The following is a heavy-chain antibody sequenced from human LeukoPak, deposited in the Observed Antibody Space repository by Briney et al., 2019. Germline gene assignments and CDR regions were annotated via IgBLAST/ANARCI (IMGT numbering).Heavy chain of an antibody. CDR1: GGSFSGYY. Sequence: SETLSLTCAIYGGSFSGYYWSCIRQPPGKGLEWIGEINHSGTTNYNPSLKSRVTISVDTSKNQFSLKLNSVTAADTAVYYCARVKIGGLPDYWGQGTLVTVSS. CDR3: ARVKIGGLPDY. CDR2: INHSGTT. D-gene: IGHD3-16*01. V-gene: IGHV4-34*01. J-gene: IGHJ4*02.